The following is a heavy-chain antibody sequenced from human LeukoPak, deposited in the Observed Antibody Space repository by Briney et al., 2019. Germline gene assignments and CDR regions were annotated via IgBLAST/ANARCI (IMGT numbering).Heavy chain of an antibody. J-gene: IGHJ4*02. CDR2: INPNSGGT. CDR1: GYTFTGYY. V-gene: IGHV1-2*02. Sequence: GASVTVSCKASGYTFTGYYMHWVRQAPGQGLEWMGWINPNSGGTNYAQKFQGRVTMTRDTSISTAYMELSRLRSDDTAVYYCARVGYYGSGSYYSGAPYYFDYWGQGSLDTVSS. CDR3: ARVGYYGSGSYYSGAPYYFDY. D-gene: IGHD3-10*01.